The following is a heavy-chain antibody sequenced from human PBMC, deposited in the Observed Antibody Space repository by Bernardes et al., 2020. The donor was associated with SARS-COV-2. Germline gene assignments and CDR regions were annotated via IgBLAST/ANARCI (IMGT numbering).Heavy chain of an antibody. CDR2: INPSGGRT. CDR1: GYTFTNYY. J-gene: IGHJ3*01. V-gene: IGHV1-46*01. CDR3: ARSTTMTAQRAFDV. Sequence: ASVKVSCKASGYTFTNYYIHWVRQAPGQGLEWMEIINPSGGRTIYSQKFRGRVTMTRDTSTSTVYLEMSSLRSEDTAVYYCARSTTMTAQRAFDVWGQGTMVTVSS. D-gene: IGHD4-17*01.